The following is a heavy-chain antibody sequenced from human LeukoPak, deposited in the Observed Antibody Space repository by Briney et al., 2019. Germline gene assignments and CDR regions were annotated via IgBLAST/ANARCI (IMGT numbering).Heavy chain of an antibody. D-gene: IGHD7-27*01. CDR3: AKVNWGLELGYFDL. Sequence: GGSLRLSCAASGFTFVSYTMNWVRQAPGKGLEWVSAIGGSGDNTYYADSVNGRFTISRDNSKNTLYLQMNSLRAEVTAVYYCAKVNWGLELGYFDLWGRGTRVTVSS. V-gene: IGHV3-23*01. CDR1: GFTFVSYT. CDR2: IGGSGDNT. J-gene: IGHJ2*01.